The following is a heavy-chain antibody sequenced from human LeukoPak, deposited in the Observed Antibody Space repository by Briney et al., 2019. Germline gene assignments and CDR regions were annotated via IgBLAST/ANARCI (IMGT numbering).Heavy chain of an antibody. CDR1: GDSVSSSTAA. CDR3: ARDVGTVTPFEY. CDR2: TFYRSNSWCN. Sequence: SQTLSLTCAISGDSVSSSTAAWNWIRQSPSRGLEWLGRTFYRSNSWCNDFALSVRGRITINADTSKNQFSLQLKSVTPEDTAVYYCARDVGTVTPFEYWGQGTLVTVSS. D-gene: IGHD4-17*01. V-gene: IGHV6-1*01. J-gene: IGHJ4*02.